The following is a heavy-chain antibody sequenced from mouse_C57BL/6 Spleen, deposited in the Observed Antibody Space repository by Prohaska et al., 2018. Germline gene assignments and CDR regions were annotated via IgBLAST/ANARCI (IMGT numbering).Heavy chain of an antibody. J-gene: IGHJ4*01. CDR1: GYTFTSYW. Sequence: QVQLQQPGAELVKPGASVKMSCKASGYTFTSYWITWVKQKPGQGLEWIGDIYPGSGSTNYNEKFKSKATLTVDTSSSTAYMQLSSLTSEDSAVYYCARCGYDGGYAMDYWGQGTSVTVSS. CDR2: IYPGSGST. CDR3: ARCGYDGGYAMDY. V-gene: IGHV1-55*01. D-gene: IGHD2-2*01.